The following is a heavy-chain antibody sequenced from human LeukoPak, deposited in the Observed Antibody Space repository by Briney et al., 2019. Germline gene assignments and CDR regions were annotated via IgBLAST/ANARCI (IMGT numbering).Heavy chain of an antibody. J-gene: IGHJ4*02. Sequence: PGGSLRPSCAASGFTFSSYSMNWVRQAPGKGLEWVSYISSSSTIYYADSVKGRFTISRDNAKNSLYLQMNSLRAEDTAVYYCARNDFWSGYYTPSDYWGQGTLVTVSS. CDR1: GFTFSSYS. CDR2: ISSSSTI. D-gene: IGHD3-3*01. CDR3: ARNDFWSGYYTPSDY. V-gene: IGHV3-48*01.